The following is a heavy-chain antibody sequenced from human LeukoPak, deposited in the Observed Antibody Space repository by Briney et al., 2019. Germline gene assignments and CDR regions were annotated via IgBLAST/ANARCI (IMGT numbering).Heavy chain of an antibody. J-gene: IGHJ4*02. CDR1: GDSISNYY. CDR3: AETSYGDLGEYYFDY. CDR2: ISYSGST. Sequence: PSETLSLTCTVSGDSISNYYWSWIRQPPGKGLEWIGYISYSGSTNYNPSPESRVTISVDTSKNQFSLKLSSVTAADTAVYYCAETSYGDLGEYYFDYWGQGTLVTVSS. V-gene: IGHV4-59*08. D-gene: IGHD4-17*01.